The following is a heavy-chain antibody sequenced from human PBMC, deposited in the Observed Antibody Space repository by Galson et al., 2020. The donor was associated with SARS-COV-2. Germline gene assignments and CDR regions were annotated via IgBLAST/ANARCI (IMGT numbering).Heavy chain of an antibody. CDR2: IDWDDDK. CDR3: ARGYSDILTGHYDAFDI. D-gene: IGHD3-9*01. Sequence: SGPTLVKPTHTLTLTCTFSGFSLSTSGMRVSWIRQPPGKALEWLARIDWDDDKFYSTSLKTSLTISKDTSKNQVVLTMTNMDPVDTATYYCARGYSDILTGHYDAFDIWGQGTMVTGSS. CDR1: GFSLSTSGMR. J-gene: IGHJ3*02. V-gene: IGHV2-70*04.